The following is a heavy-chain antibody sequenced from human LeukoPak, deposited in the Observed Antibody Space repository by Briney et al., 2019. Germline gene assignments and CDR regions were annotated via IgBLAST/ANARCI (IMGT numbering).Heavy chain of an antibody. V-gene: IGHV3-30*04. D-gene: IGHD3-16*02. J-gene: IGHJ4*02. CDR1: GFTFSRYD. CDR3: AGDLVEGYFDY. CDR2: ISYDGSNK. Sequence: GGSLRLFCAASGFTFSRYDMHWVRQAPGKGLEWVAVISYDGSNKYYADSVKGRFHISRDNPKNTLYLQMNSLRAEDTTVYYCAGDLVEGYFDYWGQGTLVTVSS.